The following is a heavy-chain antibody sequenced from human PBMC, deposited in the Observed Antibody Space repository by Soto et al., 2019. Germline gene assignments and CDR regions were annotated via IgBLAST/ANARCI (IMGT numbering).Heavy chain of an antibody. V-gene: IGHV3-30*04. CDR3: ARDLMMIVVPSYFDY. CDR2: ISYDGSNK. CDR1: GFTFSSYA. D-gene: IGHD3-22*01. J-gene: IGHJ4*02. Sequence: GGSLRLSCAASGFTFSSYAMHWVRQAPGKGLEWVAVISYDGSNKYYADSVKGRFTISRDNSKNTLYLQMNSLRAEDTAVYYCARDLMMIVVPSYFDYWGQGTLVTVSS.